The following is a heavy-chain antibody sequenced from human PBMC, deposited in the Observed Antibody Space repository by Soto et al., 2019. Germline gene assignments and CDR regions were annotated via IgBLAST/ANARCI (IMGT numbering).Heavy chain of an antibody. CDR2: IKQDGSEE. V-gene: IGHV3-7*01. J-gene: IGHJ6*02. D-gene: IGHD3-10*01. CDR3: ARDYYGSGSYYTPYYYYGMDV. Sequence: PGGSLRLSCAASGFTFSSYWMSWVRQAPGKGLEWVANIKQDGSEEYYVDSVKGRFTISRDNAKNSLYLQMNSLRAEDTAVYYCARDYYGSGSYYTPYYYYGMDVWGQGTTVTVSS. CDR1: GFTFSSYW.